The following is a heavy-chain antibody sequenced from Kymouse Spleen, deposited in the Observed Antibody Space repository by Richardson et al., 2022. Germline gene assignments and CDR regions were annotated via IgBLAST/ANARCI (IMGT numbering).Heavy chain of an antibody. J-gene: IGHJ6*02. V-gene: IGHV3-7*01. CDR2: IKQDGSEK. CDR3: AREGYYYGSGSYPRYYYYGMDV. D-gene: IGHD3-10*01. CDR1: GFTFSSYW. Sequence: EVQLVESGGGLVQPGGSLRLSCAASGFTFSSYWMSWVRQAPGKGLEWVANIKQDGSEKYYVDSVKGRFTISRDNAKNSLYLQMNSLRAEDTAVYYCAREGYYYGSGSYPRYYYYGMDVWGQGTTVTVSS.